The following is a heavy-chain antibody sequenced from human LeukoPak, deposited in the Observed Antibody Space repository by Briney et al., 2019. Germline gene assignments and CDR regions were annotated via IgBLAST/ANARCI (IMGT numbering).Heavy chain of an antibody. CDR3: ARDSDYGSGSYYNP. D-gene: IGHD3-10*01. CDR2: IYYSGST. CDR1: GGSISRSNYY. V-gene: IGHV4-39*07. J-gene: IGHJ5*02. Sequence: SETLSLTCTVSGGSISRSNYYWAWIRQPPGQGLEWIGSIYYSGSTYYNPSLKSRVTISVDTSKNQFSLKLSSVTAADTAVYYCARDSDYGSGSYYNPWGQGTLVTVSS.